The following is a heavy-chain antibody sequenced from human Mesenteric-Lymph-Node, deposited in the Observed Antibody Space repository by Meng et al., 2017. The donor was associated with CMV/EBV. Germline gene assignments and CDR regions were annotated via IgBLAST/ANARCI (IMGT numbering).Heavy chain of an antibody. CDR2: IKSKTDGGTT. CDR3: SRVSIGGDGMDV. V-gene: IGHV3-15*01. Sequence: GGSLRLSCAASGFTFSNAWMSWVRQAPGKGLEWVGRIKSKTDGGTTDYAAPVKGRFTISRDDSKNTLYLQMNSLKTEDTAVYYCSRVSIGGDGMDVWGQGTTVTVSS. CDR1: GFTFSNAW. J-gene: IGHJ6*02. D-gene: IGHD3-3*02.